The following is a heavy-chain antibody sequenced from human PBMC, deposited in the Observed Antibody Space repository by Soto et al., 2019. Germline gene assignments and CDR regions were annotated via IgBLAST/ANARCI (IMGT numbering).Heavy chain of an antibody. J-gene: IGHJ4*02. CDR3: ARDRMYLGGVAGTGFHFHY. D-gene: IGHD3-16*01. Sequence: QVQLVQSGAEVKKPGASVKVSCKASGYTFTSYGISWVRQAPGQGLEWMGWISAYNGNTNYAQKLQGRVTMTTDTSTSKVYMELRSLRADDTAVYYCARDRMYLGGVAGTGFHFHYWGQGTLVTVSS. V-gene: IGHV1-18*01. CDR1: GYTFTSYG. CDR2: ISAYNGNT.